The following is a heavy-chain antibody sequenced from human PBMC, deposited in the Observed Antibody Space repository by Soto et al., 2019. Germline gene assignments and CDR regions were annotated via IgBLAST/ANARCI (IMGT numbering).Heavy chain of an antibody. CDR3: AHREGDHYVWGSYKDAFDV. J-gene: IGHJ3*01. Sequence: QITLKESGPTLVKPTQTLTLTCTFSGFSLSSSGVGVCWIRQPPGKALEWLALIYGDDGERYTPSLKTSLTITNDNSKNQVVLTMTNMDPVDTATYYCAHREGDHYVWGSYKDAFDVWGQRTMVTVSS. CDR2: IYGDDGE. CDR1: GFSLSSSGVG. D-gene: IGHD3-16*01. V-gene: IGHV2-5*02.